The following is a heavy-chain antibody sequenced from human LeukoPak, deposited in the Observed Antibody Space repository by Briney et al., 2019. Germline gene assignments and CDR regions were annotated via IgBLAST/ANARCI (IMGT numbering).Heavy chain of an antibody. D-gene: IGHD1-7*01. CDR3: ARRWNYGRNYYIDV. Sequence: SETLSLTCAVYGGSFSNYHWSWIRQPPGKGLEWLGEINDSGRANYNPSLMSRVTVSVDMSKNQFSLRLTSVTATDTAVYYCARRWNYGRNYYIDVWGKGATVSVSS. CDR2: INDSGRA. CDR1: GGSFSNYH. J-gene: IGHJ6*03. V-gene: IGHV4-34*01.